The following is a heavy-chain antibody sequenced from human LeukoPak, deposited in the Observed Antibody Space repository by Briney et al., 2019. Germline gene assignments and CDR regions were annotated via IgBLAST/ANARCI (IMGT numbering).Heavy chain of an antibody. CDR1: GFNFGTYA. J-gene: IGHJ4*02. V-gene: IGHV3-23*01. CDR2: ISGSGDST. CDR3: AKGVSGGVNTGPFDY. D-gene: IGHD2-15*01. Sequence: GGSLRLSCAASGFNFGTYAMSWVRQAPGKGLQWVSTISGSGDSTYYGDSVKDRFILSRDNSKNALYLQVNSLRAEDTALYYCAKGVSGGVNTGPFDYWGQGTLVTVSP.